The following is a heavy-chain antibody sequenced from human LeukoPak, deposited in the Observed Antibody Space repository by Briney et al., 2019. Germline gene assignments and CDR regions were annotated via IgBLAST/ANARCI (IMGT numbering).Heavy chain of an antibody. D-gene: IGHD2-21*02. CDR3: ARDGDWARSSDY. V-gene: IGHV1-18*01. J-gene: IGHJ4*02. Sequence: ASVKVSCKASGYTYSSDGISWVRQAPGQGLEWMGWSSAQNGNTNYAQKLQGRVTMTTDTSTSTAYMELRTLRSDDTAVYYCARDGDWARSSDYWGQGTLVTVSS. CDR2: SSAQNGNT. CDR1: GYTYSSDG.